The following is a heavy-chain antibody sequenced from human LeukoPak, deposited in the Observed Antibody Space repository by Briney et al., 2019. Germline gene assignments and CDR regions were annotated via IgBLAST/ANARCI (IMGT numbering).Heavy chain of an antibody. J-gene: IGHJ3*02. D-gene: IGHD5-18*01. Sequence: ASVKVSCKASGYTFSSYGISWVRQAPGQGLEWMGWISAYNGNTNYAQKLQGRVTMTTDTSTSTAYMELRSLRSDDTAVYYCARHLGLQIWSYDAFDIWSQGTMVTVSA. V-gene: IGHV1-18*01. CDR2: ISAYNGNT. CDR3: ARHLGLQIWSYDAFDI. CDR1: GYTFSSYG.